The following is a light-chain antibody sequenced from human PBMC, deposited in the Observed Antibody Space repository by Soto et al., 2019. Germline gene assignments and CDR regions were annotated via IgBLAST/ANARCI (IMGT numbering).Light chain of an antibody. CDR2: RNN. J-gene: IGLJ1*01. CDR3: AAWDDSLSGQV. CDR1: SSNIGSNY. Sequence: QSVLTQAPSASGTPGQRVTISCSGSSSNIGSNYVYWYQQLPGTAPKLLIYRNNQRPSGVPDRFSGSKSGTSASLAISGLRSEDEADYYCAAWDDSLSGQVFGTGTKVTLL. V-gene: IGLV1-47*01.